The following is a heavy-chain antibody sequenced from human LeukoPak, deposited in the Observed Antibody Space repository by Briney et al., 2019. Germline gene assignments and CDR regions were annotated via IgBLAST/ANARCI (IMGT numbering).Heavy chain of an antibody. J-gene: IGHJ4*01. Sequence: GGSLRLSCAASGFTFSSYWMSWVRQAPGKGLEWVANINQDGGKEYYVDSVKGRFTISRDNAKNSLYLQMNSLRAEDTAVYYCARAGGSGTVDYWGHGTLVTVSS. CDR1: GFTFSSYW. V-gene: IGHV3-7*01. CDR2: INQDGGKE. CDR3: ARAGGSGTVDY. D-gene: IGHD3-10*01.